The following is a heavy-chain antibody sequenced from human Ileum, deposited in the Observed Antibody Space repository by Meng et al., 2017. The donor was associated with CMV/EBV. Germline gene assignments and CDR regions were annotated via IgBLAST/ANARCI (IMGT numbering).Heavy chain of an antibody. Sequence: QEQLQAAGPRLMQTSWTLSLTSAVSETSIRRYLWTWIRQPAGKGLEWIGQIYTSGSTTYNPSLKSRVTISVDTSRNEFFLKLNSVTAADTAMYYCATYVAGAGGRGSWGQGTLVTVSS. CDR2: IYTSGST. CDR3: ATYVAGAGGRGS. J-gene: IGHJ4*02. CDR1: ETSIRRYL. V-gene: IGHV4-4*07. D-gene: IGHD6-13*01.